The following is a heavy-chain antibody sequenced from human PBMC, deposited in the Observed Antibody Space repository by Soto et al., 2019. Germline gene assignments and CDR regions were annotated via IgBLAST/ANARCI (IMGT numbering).Heavy chain of an antibody. V-gene: IGHV3-30*18. CDR1: GFTFSSYG. CDR3: AKGARGYYDSSGLY. Sequence: QVQLVESGGGVVQPGRSLRLACAASGFTFSSYGMHWVRQAPGEGLEWVAVISYDGSKKYYADSVKGRFTISRDNSKNTLYLQMNSLRAEDTAVYYCAKGARGYYDSSGLYWGQGTLVTVSS. CDR2: ISYDGSKK. D-gene: IGHD3-22*01. J-gene: IGHJ4*02.